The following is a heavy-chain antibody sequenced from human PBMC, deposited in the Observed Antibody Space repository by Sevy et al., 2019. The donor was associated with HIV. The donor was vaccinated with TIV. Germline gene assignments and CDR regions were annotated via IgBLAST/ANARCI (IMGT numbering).Heavy chain of an antibody. CDR1: GFTFSSYS. CDR3: ARGTDYGDLAQTTY. D-gene: IGHD4-17*01. CDR2: ISSSSSTI. J-gene: IGHJ4*02. V-gene: IGHV3-48*02. Sequence: GGSLRLSCAASGFTFSSYSVNWVRQAPGKGLEWVSYISSSSSTIYYADSVKGRFTISRDNAKNSLYLQMNSLRDEDTAVYYCARGTDYGDLAQTTYWGQGTLVTVSS.